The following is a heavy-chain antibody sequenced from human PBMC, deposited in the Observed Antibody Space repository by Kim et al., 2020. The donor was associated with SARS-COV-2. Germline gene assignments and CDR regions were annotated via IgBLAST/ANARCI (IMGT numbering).Heavy chain of an antibody. D-gene: IGHD6-13*01. V-gene: IGHV3-11*05. CDR3: ARVALGSSSWYWFDP. J-gene: IGHJ5*02. Sequence: GGSLRLSCAASGFTFSDYYMSWIRQAPGNGLEWVSYISSTTSYTRYADSVKGRFAISRDNAKNSLYLQMNSLRAEDTAVYYCARVALGSSSWYWFDPWGQGTLVTVSS. CDR1: GFTFSDYY. CDR2: ISSTTSYT.